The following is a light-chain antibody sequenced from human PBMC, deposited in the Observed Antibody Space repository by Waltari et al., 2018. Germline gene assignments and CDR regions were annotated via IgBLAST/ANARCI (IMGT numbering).Light chain of an antibody. CDR3: SSYIGSSTLEL. V-gene: IGLV2-14*03. CDR2: DVS. Sequence: QSALTQPASVSGSPGQSITISCTGTSRAVGGYNYVSWYQQHPGKAPKLIIFDVSDRPSGVSNRFSGSKSGNTASLTISGLQAEDEADYYCSSYIGSSTLELFGGGTSLTVL. CDR1: SRAVGGYNY. J-gene: IGLJ2*01.